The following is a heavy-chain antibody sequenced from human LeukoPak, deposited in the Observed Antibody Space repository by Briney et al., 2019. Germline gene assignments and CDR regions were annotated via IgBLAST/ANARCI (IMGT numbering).Heavy chain of an antibody. CDR1: GGTFSSYA. D-gene: IGHD3-10*01. J-gene: IGHJ4*02. Sequence: SVKVSCKASGGTFSSYAISWVRQAPGQGLEWMGGIIPIFGTANYAQKFQGRVTITADESTSTAYMELSSLRSEDTAVYYCARVQGRRPLCYFDYWGQGTLVTVSS. V-gene: IGHV1-69*13. CDR2: IIPIFGTA. CDR3: ARVQGRRPLCYFDY.